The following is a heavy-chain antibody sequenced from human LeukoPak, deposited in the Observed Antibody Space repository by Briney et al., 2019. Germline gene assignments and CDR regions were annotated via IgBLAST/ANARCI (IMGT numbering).Heavy chain of an antibody. V-gene: IGHV3-30*18. CDR3: AKQEIGTTWSVGY. Sequence: GGSLRLSCAASGFTFDDYAMHWVRQAPGKGLEWVAVISYDGGSIYYADSVKGRFTISRDDSKNTLFLQMNSLSAEDTAVYYCAKQEIGTTWSVGYWGQGTLVTVSS. D-gene: IGHD1-26*01. CDR1: GFTFDDYA. J-gene: IGHJ4*02. CDR2: ISYDGGSI.